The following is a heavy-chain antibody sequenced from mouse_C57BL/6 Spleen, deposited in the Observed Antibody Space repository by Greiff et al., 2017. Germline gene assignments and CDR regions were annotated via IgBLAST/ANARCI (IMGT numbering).Heavy chain of an antibody. CDR2: IYPRSGNT. CDR3: ARSGGDYGYVDV. Sequence: VKLQESGAELARPGASVKLSCKASGYTFTSYGISWVKQRTGQGLEWIGEIYPRSGNTYYNEKFKGKATLTADKSSSTAYMERRSLTSEDSAVYFCARSGGDYGYVDVWGTGTTVTVSS. D-gene: IGHD3-1*01. CDR1: GYTFTSYG. J-gene: IGHJ1*03. V-gene: IGHV1-81*01.